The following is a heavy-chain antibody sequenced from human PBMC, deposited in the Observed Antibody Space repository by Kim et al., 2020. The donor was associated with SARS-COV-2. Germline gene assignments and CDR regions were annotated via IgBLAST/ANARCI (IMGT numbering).Heavy chain of an antibody. CDR2: ISYDGSNK. J-gene: IGHJ6*02. CDR3: AKDRAVSYGSGSYYKRGGTYYYYGRDV. Sequence: GGSLRLSCAASGFTFSSYCMHWVRQAPGKGLEWVAVISYDGSNKYYADSVKGRFTISRDNSKNTLYLQMNSLRAEDTAVYYCAKDRAVSYGSGSYYKRGGTYYYYGRDVWGQGTTVTVSS. V-gene: IGHV3-30*18. D-gene: IGHD3-10*01. CDR1: GFTFSSYC.